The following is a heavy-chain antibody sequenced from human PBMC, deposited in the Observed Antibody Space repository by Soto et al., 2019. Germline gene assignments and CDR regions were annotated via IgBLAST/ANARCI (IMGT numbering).Heavy chain of an antibody. J-gene: IGHJ6*03. CDR2: MNPNSGNT. CDR1: GYTFTSYD. CDR3: AKISSDDDYGDSYYYYYYMDV. V-gene: IGHV1-8*01. D-gene: IGHD4-17*01. Sequence: ASVKVSCKASGYTFTSYDINWVRQATGQGLEWMGWMNPNSGNTGYAQKFQGRVTMTRNTLISTAYMELSSLISEDTAVYYCAKISSDDDYGDSYYYYYYMDVWGKGTTVTVSS.